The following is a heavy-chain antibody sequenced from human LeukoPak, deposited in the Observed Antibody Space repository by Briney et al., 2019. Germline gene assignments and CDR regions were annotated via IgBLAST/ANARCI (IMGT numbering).Heavy chain of an antibody. CDR3: ARYSGDYRAFDI. D-gene: IGHD1-26*01. J-gene: IGHJ3*02. CDR2: IKQDGSEK. CDR1: GFTFSSYW. Sequence: GGSLRLSCAASGFTFSSYWMSWVRQAPGKGLEWLANIKQDGSEKYYVDSVKGRFTISRDNPKNSLYLQMNSLRAEDTAVYYCARYSGDYRAFDIWGQGTMVTVSS. V-gene: IGHV3-7*05.